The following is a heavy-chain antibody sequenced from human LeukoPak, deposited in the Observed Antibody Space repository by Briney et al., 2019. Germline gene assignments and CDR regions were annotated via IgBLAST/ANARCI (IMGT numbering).Heavy chain of an antibody. CDR1: GGSFSGYY. D-gene: IGHD2-15*01. CDR3: ARGAEVAGDAFDI. Sequence: PSETLSLTCAVYGGSFSGYYWSWIRQPPGKGLEWIGEISHSGSTNYNPSLKSRVTISLDTSKNQFSLKLSSMTAADTAVYYCARGAEVAGDAFDIWGQGTMVTVSS. V-gene: IGHV4-34*01. CDR2: ISHSGST. J-gene: IGHJ3*02.